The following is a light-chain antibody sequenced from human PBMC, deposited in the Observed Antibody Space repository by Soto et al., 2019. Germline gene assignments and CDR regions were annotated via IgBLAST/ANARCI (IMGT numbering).Light chain of an antibody. V-gene: IGKV1-6*01. CDR3: LQDYNYPLT. Sequence: AIQMTQSPSSLSASVGDRVTITCRASQAIRNDLGWYQWKPGKAPKLLIYGATSLQTGVPSRFSGSGSGTDFTLTITSLQPEDFATYFCLQDYNYPLTFGGGTKVDIK. J-gene: IGKJ4*01. CDR1: QAIRND. CDR2: GAT.